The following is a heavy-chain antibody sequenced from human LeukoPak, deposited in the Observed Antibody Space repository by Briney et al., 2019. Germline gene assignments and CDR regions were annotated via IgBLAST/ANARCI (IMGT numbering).Heavy chain of an antibody. CDR1: GFTFSSYG. CDR2: IWYDGSNK. J-gene: IGHJ6*02. D-gene: IGHD6-13*01. Sequence: PGRSLRLSCAASGFTFSSYGMHWVRQAPGKGLEWVAVIWYDGSNKYYVDSVKGRFTISRDNSKNTLYLQMNSLRAEDTAVYYCARAAAGTGVNYYYYGMDVWGQGTTVTVSS. V-gene: IGHV3-33*01. CDR3: ARAAAGTGVNYYYYGMDV.